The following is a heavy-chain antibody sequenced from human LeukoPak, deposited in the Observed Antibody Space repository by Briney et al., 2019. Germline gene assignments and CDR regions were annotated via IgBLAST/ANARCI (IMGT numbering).Heavy chain of an antibody. CDR2: FDPEDGET. CDR1: AYSLTELS. V-gene: IGHV1-24*01. Sequence: ASVKVSRKLSAYSLTELSMRWVRQAPGKGLEWMGGFDPEDGETIYAQKFQGRVTMTEDTSTDTAYMELSSLRSEDTAVYYCATIGTRRRFYFDYWGQGTLVTVSS. D-gene: IGHD6-6*01. J-gene: IGHJ4*02. CDR3: ATIGTRRRFYFDY.